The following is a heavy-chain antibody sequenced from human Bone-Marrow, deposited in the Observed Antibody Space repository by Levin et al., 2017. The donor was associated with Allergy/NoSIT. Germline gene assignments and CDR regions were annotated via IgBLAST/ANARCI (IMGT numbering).Heavy chain of an antibody. CDR1: GGSISSSTYS. CDR2: VYYTGST. J-gene: IGHJ4*02. D-gene: IGHD3-10*01. Sequence: SQTLSLTCSVSGGSISSSTYSWGWIRQPPGKGLEWIGNVYYTGSTHYNPSLKSRVTISADTSKNQFTLKLSSVTAADTAVYYCARAPYYGPARPYQSDYWGQGTLVTVSS. V-gene: IGHV4-39*01. CDR3: ARAPYYGPARPYQSDY.